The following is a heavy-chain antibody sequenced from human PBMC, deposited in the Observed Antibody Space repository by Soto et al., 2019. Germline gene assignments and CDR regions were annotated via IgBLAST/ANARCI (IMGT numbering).Heavy chain of an antibody. D-gene: IGHD6-13*01. CDR2: IDTSGNT. CDR1: GGSISTYY. Sequence: SETLSLTCTVSGGSISTYYWSWIRQPAGKGLEWIGRIDTSGNTNYNPSLKSRVTMSVDTSKKQFSLKLTSVTAAATAVYYCARYSSNWFQTEGMDVCGQGTTVTVSS. CDR3: ARYSSNWFQTEGMDV. V-gene: IGHV4-4*07. J-gene: IGHJ6*02.